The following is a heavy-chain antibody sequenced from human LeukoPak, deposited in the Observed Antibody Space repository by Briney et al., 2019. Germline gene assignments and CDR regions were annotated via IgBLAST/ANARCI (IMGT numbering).Heavy chain of an antibody. CDR1: GFTFSSYA. CDR3: AKSLDWSVAGRFDY. D-gene: IGHD6-19*01. J-gene: IGHJ4*02. Sequence: GGSLRLSCAASGFTFSSYAMSWVRQAPGKGLEWVSAISGSGGSTYYADSVKGRFTISRGNSKNTLYLQMNSLRAEDTAVYYCAKSLDWSVAGRFDYWGQGTLVTVSS. V-gene: IGHV3-23*01. CDR2: ISGSGGST.